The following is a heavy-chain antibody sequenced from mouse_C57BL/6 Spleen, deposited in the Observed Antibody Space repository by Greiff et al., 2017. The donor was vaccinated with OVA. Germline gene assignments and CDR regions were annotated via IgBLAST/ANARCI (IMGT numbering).Heavy chain of an antibody. J-gene: IGHJ3*01. CDR2: IYPSDSET. V-gene: IGHV1-61*01. Sequence: QVQLQQPGAELVRPGSSVKLSCKASGYTFTSYWMDWVKQRPGQGLEWIGNIYPSDSETHYNQKFKDKATLTVDKSSSTAYMQRSSLTSEDAAVYYCATGELGRGYWGQGTLVTVAA. CDR3: ATGELGRGY. CDR1: GYTFTSYW. D-gene: IGHD4-1*01.